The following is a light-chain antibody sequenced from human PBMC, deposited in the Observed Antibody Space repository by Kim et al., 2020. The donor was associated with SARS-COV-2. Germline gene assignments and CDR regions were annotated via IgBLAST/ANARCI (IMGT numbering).Light chain of an antibody. CDR2: GAS. CDR3: QQFGSSPPLT. CDR1: QSFSGNY. Sequence: EIVLTQSPATLSLSPGERATLSCRASQSFSGNYLAWYQQKPGQAPRLLIYGASNRATGIPDRFSGSGSGTDFTLTISRLESEDFAVYYCQQFGSSPPLTFGGGTKLEI. J-gene: IGKJ4*01. V-gene: IGKV3-20*01.